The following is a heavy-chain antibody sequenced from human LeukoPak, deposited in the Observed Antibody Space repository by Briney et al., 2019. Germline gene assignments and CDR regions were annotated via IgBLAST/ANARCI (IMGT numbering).Heavy chain of an antibody. Sequence: PSETLSLTCTFSGGSISSGSFYWSWIRRPAGEGLEGVGRIFTSGSTNYNPSLKSRVTISVDTSKNQFSLKLSYVTAADTAVYYCARDNEAYCGGDCYSTWFDPWGQGTLVTVSS. CDR3: ARDNEAYCGGDCYSTWFDP. J-gene: IGHJ5*02. V-gene: IGHV4-61*02. D-gene: IGHD2-21*02. CDR1: GGSISSGSFY. CDR2: IFTSGST.